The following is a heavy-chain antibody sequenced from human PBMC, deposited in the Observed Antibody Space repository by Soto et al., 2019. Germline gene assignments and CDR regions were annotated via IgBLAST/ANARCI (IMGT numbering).Heavy chain of an antibody. CDR3: ARGVRGGYYLHYYYYGMDV. Sequence: KPSETLSLTCTVSGGSISSGDYYWSWIRQHPGKGLEWIGYIYYSGSTYYNPSLKSRVTISVDTSKNQFSLKLSSVTAADTAVYYCARGVRGGYYLHYYYYGMDVWGQGTTVTVSS. V-gene: IGHV4-31*03. CDR1: GGSISSGDYY. CDR2: IYYSGST. J-gene: IGHJ6*02. D-gene: IGHD3-3*01.